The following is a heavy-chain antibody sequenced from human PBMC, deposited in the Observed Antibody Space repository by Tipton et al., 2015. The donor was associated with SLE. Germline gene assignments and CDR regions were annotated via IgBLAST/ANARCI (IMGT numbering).Heavy chain of an antibody. CDR1: GYSISSGYY. V-gene: IGHV4-38-2*02. Sequence: TLSLTCTVSGYSISSGYYWGWIRHPPGKGLEWIGSIYQSGRTIYNPSLKSRVTVSVDPSKNQFSLNLSSVTAADTAVYYCARDSGTIFGVVARYFDYWGQGSLVTVSS. CDR2: IYQSGRT. CDR3: ARDSGTIFGVVARYFDY. D-gene: IGHD3-3*01. J-gene: IGHJ4*02.